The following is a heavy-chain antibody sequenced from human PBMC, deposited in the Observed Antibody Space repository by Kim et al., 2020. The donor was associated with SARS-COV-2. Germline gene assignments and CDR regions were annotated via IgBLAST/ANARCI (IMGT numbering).Heavy chain of an antibody. CDR3: ARDLRAAARGGIDY. V-gene: IGHV3-33*01. D-gene: IGHD6-13*01. Sequence: GGSLRLSCAASGFTFSSYGMHWVRQAPGKGLEWVAVIWYDGSNKYYADSVKGRFTISRDNSKNTLYLQMNSLRAEDTAVYYCARDLRAAARGGIDYWGQGPLVTVSS. J-gene: IGHJ4*02. CDR1: GFTFSSYG. CDR2: IWYDGSNK.